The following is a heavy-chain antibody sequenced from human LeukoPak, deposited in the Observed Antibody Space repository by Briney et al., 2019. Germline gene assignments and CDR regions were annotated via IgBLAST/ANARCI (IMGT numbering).Heavy chain of an antibody. J-gene: IGHJ6*02. D-gene: IGHD3-22*01. CDR2: INPNSGGT. V-gene: IGHV1-2*06. Sequence: GASVKVSCKASGYTFTGYYMHWVRQAPGQGLEWMGRINPNSGGTNYAQKFQGRVTMTRDTSISTAYMELSRLRSDDTAVYYCARGVDSSGYWGSNYGMDVWGQGTTVTVSS. CDR1: GYTFTGYY. CDR3: ARGVDSSGYWGSNYGMDV.